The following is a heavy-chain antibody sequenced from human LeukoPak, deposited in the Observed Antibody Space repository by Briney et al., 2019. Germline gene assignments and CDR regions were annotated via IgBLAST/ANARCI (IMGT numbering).Heavy chain of an antibody. D-gene: IGHD2-21*02. J-gene: IGHJ4*02. Sequence: HPGRSLRLSCAASGFTFSSYAMHWVRQAPGKGLEWVAVISYDGSNKYYADSVKGRFTISRDNSKNTLYLQMNSLRAEDTAVYYCARGGRAYCGGDCYSGSYKDAYFDYWGQGTLVTVSP. CDR3: ARGGRAYCGGDCYSGSYKDAYFDY. V-gene: IGHV3-30*01. CDR1: GFTFSSYA. CDR2: ISYDGSNK.